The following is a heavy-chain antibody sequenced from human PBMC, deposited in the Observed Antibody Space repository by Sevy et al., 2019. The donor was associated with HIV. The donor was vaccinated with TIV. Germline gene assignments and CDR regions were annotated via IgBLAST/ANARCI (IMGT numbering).Heavy chain of an antibody. J-gene: IGHJ4*01. V-gene: IGHV3-23*01. CDR3: EKGGIAVAAKPYYFDY. Sequence: GGSLRLSCAASGFTFSTYAMSWVRQAPGKGLEWVSALSGSGGNTYYSGSVKGRFTISRDNSKTTLYLQMNNLRAEDTAVYYCEKGGIAVAAKPYYFDYWGHGTLVTVSS. CDR2: LSGSGGNT. D-gene: IGHD6-19*01. CDR1: GFTFSTYA.